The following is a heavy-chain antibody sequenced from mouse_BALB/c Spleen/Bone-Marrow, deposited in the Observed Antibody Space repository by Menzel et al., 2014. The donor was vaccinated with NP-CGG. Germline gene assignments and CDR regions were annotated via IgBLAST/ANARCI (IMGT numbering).Heavy chain of an antibody. V-gene: IGHV1S53*02. CDR2: ISPGNGDI. D-gene: IGHD2-1*01. CDR1: GYTSTDHA. J-gene: IGHJ2*01. CDR3: RRSVGNPFDH. Sequence: VQGVESDAELVKPGASVKISCKASGYTSTDHAIHWVKQKPEQGLEWIGYISPGNGDIKYNEKFKGKATLTADKSSSTAYMQLSGLTSEDSAVYICRRSVGNPFDHWGQGTTLTVSS.